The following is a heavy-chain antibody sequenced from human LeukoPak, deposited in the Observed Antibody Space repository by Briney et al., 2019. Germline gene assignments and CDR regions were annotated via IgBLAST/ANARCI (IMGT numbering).Heavy chain of an antibody. Sequence: GGSLRLSCAASGFTFNNYWMHWVRQAPGKGLVWVSRINSDGSSTSYADSVKGRFTISRDNAKNTLYLQMNSLRAEDTAVYYCARAYYYGPNWFDPWGQGTLVTVSS. CDR2: INSDGSST. J-gene: IGHJ5*02. V-gene: IGHV3-74*01. D-gene: IGHD3-10*01. CDR1: GFTFNNYW. CDR3: ARAYYYGPNWFDP.